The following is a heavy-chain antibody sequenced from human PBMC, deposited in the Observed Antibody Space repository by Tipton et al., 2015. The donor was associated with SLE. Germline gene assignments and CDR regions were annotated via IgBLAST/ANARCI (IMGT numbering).Heavy chain of an antibody. V-gene: IGHV3-33*08. CDR3: ARDSSGWYARYYYYYMDV. Sequence: SLRLSCAASGFTFSNYWMHWVRQAPGKGLEWVAVIWYDGSNKYYADSVKGRFTISRDNSKNTLYLQMNSLRAEDTAVYYCARDSSGWYARYYYYYMDVWGKGTTVTVSS. CDR1: GFTFSNYW. J-gene: IGHJ6*03. CDR2: IWYDGSNK. D-gene: IGHD6-19*01.